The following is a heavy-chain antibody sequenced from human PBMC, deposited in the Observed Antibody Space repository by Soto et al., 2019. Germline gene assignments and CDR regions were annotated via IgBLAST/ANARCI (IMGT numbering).Heavy chain of an antibody. D-gene: IGHD3-16*01. CDR3: AISQDRGGRTTFIY. J-gene: IGHJ4*02. CDR1: GFAFDDNA. CDR2: INWKSDI. Sequence: SLRLSCAVSGFAFDDNAIRFFGQSPEKCLEWVSGINWKSDIGYADSVKGRFTISRDNAENSLYLQMNSLRAEDTALYYCAISQDRGGRTTFIYWGQGTQVTVSS. V-gene: IGHV3-9*01.